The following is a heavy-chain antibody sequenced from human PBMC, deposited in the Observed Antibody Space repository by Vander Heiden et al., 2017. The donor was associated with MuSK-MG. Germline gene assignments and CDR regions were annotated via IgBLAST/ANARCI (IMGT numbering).Heavy chain of an antibody. CDR3: ASELTLGY. D-gene: IGHD3-16*02. Sequence: EVQLVESGGGLVQPGASLRLSCAATGFTSRSYWMHRVRQAPGKGLGWVSRINTDGSTTTYADSVKGRFTISRDNAKNTLYLQTNSLRAEDTAVYYCASELTLGYWGQGVLVTVSS. CDR1: GFTSRSYW. J-gene: IGHJ4*02. V-gene: IGHV3-74*01. CDR2: INTDGSTT.